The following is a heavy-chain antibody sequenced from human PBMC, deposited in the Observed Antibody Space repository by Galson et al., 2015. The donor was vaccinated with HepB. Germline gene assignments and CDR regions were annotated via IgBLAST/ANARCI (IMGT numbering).Heavy chain of an antibody. Sequence: ALVKPTQTLTLTCTVSGFSLSNARMGVSWIRQPPGKALEWLAHIFSNDEKSYSTSLKSRLTISKDTSKSQVVLTMTNMDPVDTATYYCARTHIYSRSWYEVYWGQGTLVTVSS. CDR2: IFSNDEK. J-gene: IGHJ4*02. CDR3: ARTHIYSRSWYEVY. V-gene: IGHV2-26*01. D-gene: IGHD6-13*01. CDR1: GFSLSNARMG.